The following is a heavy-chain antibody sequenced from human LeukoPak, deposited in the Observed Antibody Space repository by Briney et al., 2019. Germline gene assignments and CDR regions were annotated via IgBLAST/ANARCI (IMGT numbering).Heavy chain of an antibody. D-gene: IGHD5-12*01. V-gene: IGHV4-59*01. CDR2: IYYSGST. J-gene: IGHJ3*02. CDR1: GGSISSYY. CDR3: ASVDIVTHDAFDI. Sequence: SETLSLTCTVSGGSISSYYWSWSRQPPGKGREWSGYIYYSGSTNYNPSLKRRVTISVDTSKNQFSLKLSSVTAADTAVYYCASVDIVTHDAFDIWGQGTMVTVSS.